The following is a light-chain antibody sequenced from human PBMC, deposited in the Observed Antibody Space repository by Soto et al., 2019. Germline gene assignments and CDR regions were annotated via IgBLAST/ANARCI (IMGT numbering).Light chain of an antibody. CDR3: QHLSSVIT. J-gene: IGKJ5*01. V-gene: IGKV3-11*01. CDR1: QSVSSH. Sequence: EVVLTQSPATLSLSPGEGATLSSRARQSVSSHLAWYQQKPGQAPRLLIYDASKRATGIPARFSGNGFGTYFTLTISSLEPEDFAVYYCQHLSSVITFGQGTRLEIK. CDR2: DAS.